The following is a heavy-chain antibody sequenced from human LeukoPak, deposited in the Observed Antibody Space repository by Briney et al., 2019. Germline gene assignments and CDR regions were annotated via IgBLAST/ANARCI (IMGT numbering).Heavy chain of an antibody. Sequence: ASVKVSCKASGYTFTGYYMHWVRQAPGQGLEWMGWINPHSGGTNYAQKFQGSVTMTRNTSISTAYMELSRLRSDDTAVYYCARGISNRYSDRYFNYWGQGTLVTVSS. CDR3: ARGISNRYSDRYFNY. V-gene: IGHV1-2*02. D-gene: IGHD6-13*01. J-gene: IGHJ4*02. CDR2: INPHSGGT. CDR1: GYTFTGYY.